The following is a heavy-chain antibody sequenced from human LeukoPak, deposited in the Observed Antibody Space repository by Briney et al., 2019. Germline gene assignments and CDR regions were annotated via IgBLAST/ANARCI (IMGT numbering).Heavy chain of an antibody. CDR2: INTNGFTT. D-gene: IGHD3-10*01. CDR1: GFIFSSYS. J-gene: IGHJ5*02. CDR3: AKAYYGSGSPLDWFDP. Sequence: GGSLRLSCAASGFIFSSYSMNWVRQAPGKGLEWVSYINTNGFTTSYADSVKGRFTISRDNAKNSLYLEMNSLRAEDTAVYYCAKAYYGSGSPLDWFDPWGQGTLVTVSS. V-gene: IGHV3-48*01.